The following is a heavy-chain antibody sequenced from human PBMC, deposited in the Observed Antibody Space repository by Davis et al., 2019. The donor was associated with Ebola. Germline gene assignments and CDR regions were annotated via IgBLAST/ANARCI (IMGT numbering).Heavy chain of an antibody. V-gene: IGHV4-59*01. D-gene: IGHD6-19*01. J-gene: IGHJ4*02. CDR1: GGSISSYY. CDR3: ARASGIAVPVTY. CDR2: IYYSGST. Sequence: PSETLSLTCTVSGGSISSYYWSWIRQPPGKGLEWIGYIYYSGSTNYNPSLKSRVTISVDTSKNQFSLKLSSVTAADTAVYYCARASGIAVPVTYWGQGTLVTVSS.